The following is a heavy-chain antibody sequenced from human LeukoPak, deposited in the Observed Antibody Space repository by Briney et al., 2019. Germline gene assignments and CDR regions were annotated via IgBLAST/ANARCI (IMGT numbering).Heavy chain of an antibody. J-gene: IGHJ6*02. Sequence: PGGSLRLSCAASGFTFSSYGMHWVRQAPGKGLEWVAFIRYDGSNKYYADSVKGRFTISRDNSKNTLYLQMNSLRAEDTAVYYCAKDMRRPTPEPELYSSSLRKAPKFEDLNNYYYYGMDVWGQGTTVTVSS. CDR2: IRYDGSNK. CDR3: AKDMRRPTPEPELYSSSLRKAPKFEDLNNYYYYGMDV. D-gene: IGHD6-13*01. V-gene: IGHV3-30*02. CDR1: GFTFSSYG.